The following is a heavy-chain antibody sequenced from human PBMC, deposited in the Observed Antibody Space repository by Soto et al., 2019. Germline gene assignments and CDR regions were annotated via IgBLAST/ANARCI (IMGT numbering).Heavy chain of an antibody. J-gene: IGHJ4*02. CDR3: ARGMAEEQIFYYFDY. D-gene: IGHD3-9*01. CDR2: IHYSATT. CDR1: GGSISSDCYY. V-gene: IGHV4-61*01. Sequence: TSETLSLTCTVSGGSISSDCYYWSWIRQQPGKGLEWIGYIHYSATTTYNPSLKNRVTISVDASKSQFYLKLRSVTAADTAVYYCARGMAEEQIFYYFDYWGQGALVTVSS.